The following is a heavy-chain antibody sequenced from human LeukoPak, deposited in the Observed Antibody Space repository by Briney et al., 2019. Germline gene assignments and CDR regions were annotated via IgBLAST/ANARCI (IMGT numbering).Heavy chain of an antibody. D-gene: IGHD5-12*01. CDR1: GGSISSYY. CDR2: IYTSGST. V-gene: IGHV4-4*07. CDR3: ARGSGYDSRYYFDY. J-gene: IGHJ4*02. Sequence: SETLSLTCTVSGGSISSYYWSWIRQPAGKGLEWIGRIYTSGSTNYNPSLKSRVTMSVDTSKNQSSLKLSSVTAADTAVYYCARGSGYDSRYYFDYWGQGTLVTVSS.